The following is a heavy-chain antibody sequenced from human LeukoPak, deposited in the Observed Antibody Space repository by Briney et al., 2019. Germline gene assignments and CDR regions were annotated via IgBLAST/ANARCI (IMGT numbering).Heavy chain of an antibody. D-gene: IGHD4-17*01. CDR2: ISNSGGTI. Sequence: GGSMRLSCAAYRFNFSDYYMSWIRQAPGKGLEWVSYISNSGGTIYYADSVKGRFTISRDNAKNSLYLQMDSLRAEDTAMYYCARLSDYAAWYYYGMDVWGQGTTVTVSS. CDR1: RFNFSDYY. CDR3: ARLSDYAAWYYYGMDV. J-gene: IGHJ6*02. V-gene: IGHV3-11*01.